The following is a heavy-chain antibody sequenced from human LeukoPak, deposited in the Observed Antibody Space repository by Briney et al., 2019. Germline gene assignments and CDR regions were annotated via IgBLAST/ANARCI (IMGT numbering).Heavy chain of an antibody. CDR3: ARDRASITMIVVVSPRGMDV. CDR1: GYTFTSYY. CDR2: INPSGGST. J-gene: IGHJ6*02. V-gene: IGHV1-46*01. D-gene: IGHD3-22*01. Sequence: GASVKVSCKASGYTFTSYYMHWVRQAPGQGLEWMGIINPSGGSTSYAQKFQGRVTMTRDTSTSTVYMELSSLRSEDTAVYYCARDRASITMIVVVSPRGMDVWGQGTTVTVSS.